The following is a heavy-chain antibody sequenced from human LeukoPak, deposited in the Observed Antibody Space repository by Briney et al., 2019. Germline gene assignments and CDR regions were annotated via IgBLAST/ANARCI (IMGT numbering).Heavy chain of an antibody. CDR1: GFTFSTYA. J-gene: IGHJ4*02. D-gene: IGHD4-17*01. CDR3: ARSEQQDFGDYEFDY. Sequence: GGSLRLSCAASGFTFSTYAMHWVRQAPGKGLEYVSGISSDGDSTYYANSVKGRFTISRDNSKNTLHLQMGSLRAEDMAVYYCARSEQQDFGDYEFDYWGQGTLVTVSS. V-gene: IGHV3-64*01. CDR2: ISSDGDST.